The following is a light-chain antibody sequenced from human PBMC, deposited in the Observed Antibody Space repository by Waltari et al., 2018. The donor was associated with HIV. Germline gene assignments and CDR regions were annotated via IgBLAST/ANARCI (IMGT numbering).Light chain of an antibody. V-gene: IGLV1-44*01. CDR3: AAWDDSLAWV. CDR1: SSNIGSNT. J-gene: IGLJ3*02. CDR2: SNN. Sequence: QSVLTQPPSASGTPGQRVTISCSGSSSNIGSNTVNWYQQLPGTAPKLLIYSNNQRPAGGPDRFSGSKSGTSASRAISGLQSEDEADYYCAAWDDSLAWVFGGGTKLTVL.